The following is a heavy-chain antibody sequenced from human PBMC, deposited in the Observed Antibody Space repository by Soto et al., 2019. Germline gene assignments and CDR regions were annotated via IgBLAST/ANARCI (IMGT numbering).Heavy chain of an antibody. Sequence: SETLSLTCAVYGGSFSGYYWSWIRQPPGKGLEWIGEINHSGSTNYNPSLKSRVTISVDTSKNQFSLKLSSVTAADTAVYYCERKRWLQFFDYWGQGTLVTVSS. CDR3: ERKRWLQFFDY. D-gene: IGHD5-12*01. J-gene: IGHJ4*02. CDR2: INHSGST. CDR1: GGSFSGYY. V-gene: IGHV4-34*01.